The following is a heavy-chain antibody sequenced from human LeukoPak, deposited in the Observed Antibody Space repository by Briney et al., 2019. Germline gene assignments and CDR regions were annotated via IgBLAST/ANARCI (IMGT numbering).Heavy chain of an antibody. D-gene: IGHD2-15*01. CDR3: ARGYCSGGSCYVPVDY. J-gene: IGHJ4*02. Sequence: PSETLSLTCTVSGGSISSHYWSWIRQPPGKGLEWIGYINYSGSTNYNPSLKSRVTISVHTSKNQFSLKLSSVTAADTAVYYCARGYCSGGSCYVPVDYWGQGTLVTVSS. CDR2: INYSGST. V-gene: IGHV4-59*11. CDR1: GGSISSHY.